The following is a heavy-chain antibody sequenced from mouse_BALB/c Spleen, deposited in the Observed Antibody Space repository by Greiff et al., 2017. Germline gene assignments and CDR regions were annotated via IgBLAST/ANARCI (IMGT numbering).Heavy chain of an antibody. CDR3: ARRNWAFAY. J-gene: IGHJ3*01. CDR2: ISSGGSYA. CDR1: GFTFSSYG. V-gene: IGHV5-6*02. Sequence: EVKLMESGGDLVKPGGSLKLSCAASGFTFSSYGMSWVRQTPDKRLEWVATISSGGSYAYYPDSVKGRFTISRDNAKNTLYLQMSSLKSEDTAMYYCARRNWAFAYWGQGTLVTVSA. D-gene: IGHD4-1*01.